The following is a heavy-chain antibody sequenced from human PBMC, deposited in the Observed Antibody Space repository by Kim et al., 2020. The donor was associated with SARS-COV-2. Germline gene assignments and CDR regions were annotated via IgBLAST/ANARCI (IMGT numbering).Heavy chain of an antibody. Sequence: NYNPSLKSRATLSLDGSRNQFSLTLNFVTAADSAVYYCARKRADSSCFIDSWGQGTLVTVSS. V-gene: IGHV4-59*12. D-gene: IGHD3-22*01. J-gene: IGHJ4*02. CDR3: ARKRADSSCFIDS.